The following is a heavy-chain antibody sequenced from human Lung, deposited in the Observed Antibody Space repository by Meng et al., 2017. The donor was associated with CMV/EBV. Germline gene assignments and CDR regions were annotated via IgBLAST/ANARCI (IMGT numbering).Heavy chain of an antibody. J-gene: IGHJ4*02. D-gene: IGHD6-19*01. Sequence: CGPDLVKLSGTLFLTCAVSGGSHSRSNWWSWVRQPPWKGLEWIGEIYHSGSTNYNPSLKSRVTISVDKSKNQFSLKLSSVTAADTAVYYCASFPPPGKQWLVTDYWGQGTLVTVSS. CDR1: GGSHSRSNW. V-gene: IGHV4-4*02. CDR2: IYHSGST. CDR3: ASFPPPGKQWLVTDY.